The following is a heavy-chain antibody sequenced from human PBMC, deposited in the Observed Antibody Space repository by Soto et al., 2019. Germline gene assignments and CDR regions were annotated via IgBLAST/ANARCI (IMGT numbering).Heavy chain of an antibody. CDR3: ARENYYYGLDV. CDR1: GFSVRVNF. J-gene: IGHJ6*02. V-gene: IGHV3-53*01. CDR2: INGAGNT. Sequence: EVQLVESGGGLIQPGGSLRLSCAASGFSVRVNFLTWVRQAPEKGLQWVSDINGAGNTNYADSVKGRFTISRDTSQNMIYLQMNSLRAEDTAMYYCARENYYYGLDVWGQGTTVTVSS.